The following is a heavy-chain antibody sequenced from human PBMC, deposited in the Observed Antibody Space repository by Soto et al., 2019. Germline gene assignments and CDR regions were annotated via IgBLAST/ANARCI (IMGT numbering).Heavy chain of an antibody. CDR1: GGTFSSYA. CDR2: IIPIYGTA. V-gene: IGHV1-69*12. D-gene: IGHD7-27*01. J-gene: IGHJ4*02. Sequence: QVQLVQSGAEVKKPGSSVKVSCKASGGTFSSYAISWVRQAPGQGLEWMGGIIPIYGTANYAQNFQGRVTTTADESTSTAYMVLGSLRSDATAVYYCATRLTGTGDLDYFDYWGQGTLVTVSS. CDR3: ATRLTGTGDLDYFDY.